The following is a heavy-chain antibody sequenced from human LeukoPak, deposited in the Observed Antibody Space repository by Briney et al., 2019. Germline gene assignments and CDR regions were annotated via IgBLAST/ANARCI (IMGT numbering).Heavy chain of an antibody. CDR2: MNPNSGNT. D-gene: IGHD3-22*01. V-gene: IGHV1-8*01. CDR1: GYSFTNYD. Sequence: ASVKVSCKASGYSFTNYDIHWVRQATGQGLEWMGWMNPNSGNTAYAQKFQGRVTMTRNTSISTAYMELRRLKSEDTAVYFCARADYDTSASTRKQIDYWGQGTLVTVSS. CDR3: ARADYDTSASTRKQIDY. J-gene: IGHJ4*02.